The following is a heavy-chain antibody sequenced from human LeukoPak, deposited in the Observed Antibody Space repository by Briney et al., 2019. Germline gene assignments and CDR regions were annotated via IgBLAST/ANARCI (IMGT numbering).Heavy chain of an antibody. J-gene: IGHJ6*03. CDR2: ISAYNGNT. D-gene: IGHD1-26*01. Sequence: ASVKVSCKASGYTFTSYGISWVRQAPGQGLEWMGWISAYNGNTNYAQKFQGRVTMTRDTSTSTVYMELSSLRSEDTAVYYCARASRGGSYSFYYMDVWGKGTTVTVSS. V-gene: IGHV1-18*01. CDR3: ARASRGGSYSFYYMDV. CDR1: GYTFTSYG.